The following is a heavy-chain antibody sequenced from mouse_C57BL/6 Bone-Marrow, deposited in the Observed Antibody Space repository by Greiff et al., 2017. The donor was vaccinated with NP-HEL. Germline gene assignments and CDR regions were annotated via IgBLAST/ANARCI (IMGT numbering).Heavy chain of an antibody. D-gene: IGHD2-12*01. CDR1: GYTFTSYG. V-gene: IGHV1-81*01. J-gene: IGHJ3*01. CDR2: IYPRSGNT. Sequence: QVQLKQSGAELARPGASVKLSCKASGYTFTSYGISWVKQRTGQGLEWIGEIYPRSGNTYYNEKFKGKATLTADKSSSTAYMELRSLTSEDSAVYFCAREDYSPWFAYWGQGTLVTVSA. CDR3: AREDYSPWFAY.